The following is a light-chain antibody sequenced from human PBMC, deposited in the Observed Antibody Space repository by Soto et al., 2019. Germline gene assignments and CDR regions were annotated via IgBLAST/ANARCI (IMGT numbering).Light chain of an antibody. V-gene: IGLV4-69*01. CDR2: LNSDGSH. Sequence: QLVLTQSPSASASLGASVKLTCTLSSGHSNYAIAWHQQQSEKGPRYLMKLNSDGSHSKGGGIPDRFSGSSSGAERYLNIASLQSEDEADYYCQTWGSGIVVFGGGTKLTVL. J-gene: IGLJ2*01. CDR1: SGHSNYA. CDR3: QTWGSGIVV.